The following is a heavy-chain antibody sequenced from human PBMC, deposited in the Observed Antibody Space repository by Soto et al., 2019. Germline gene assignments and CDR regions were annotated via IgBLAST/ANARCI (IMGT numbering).Heavy chain of an antibody. CDR3: ARNRWLPYSYFDY. Sequence: VASVKVSCKASGGTFSSYAISWVRQAPGQGLEWMGGIIPIFGTANYAQKFQGRVTITADESTSTAYMELSSLRSEDTAVYYCARNRWLPYSYFDYWGQGTLVTVSS. J-gene: IGHJ4*02. CDR2: IIPIFGTA. CDR1: GGTFSSYA. V-gene: IGHV1-69*13. D-gene: IGHD5-12*01.